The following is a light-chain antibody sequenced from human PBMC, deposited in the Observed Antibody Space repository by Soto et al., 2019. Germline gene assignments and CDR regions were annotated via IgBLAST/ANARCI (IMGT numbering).Light chain of an antibody. CDR3: QQYHRYSWT. J-gene: IGKJ1*01. CDR2: DAS. CDR1: QSISSS. Sequence: DIQMTQSPSTLSASVGDRVSIACRASQSISSSLAWYRQKPGKAPKLLIYDASSLESGVPSRFSGSGSGTEFTLSSNSLQPQDFATYYCQQYHRYSWTFGQGTKVEIK. V-gene: IGKV1-5*01.